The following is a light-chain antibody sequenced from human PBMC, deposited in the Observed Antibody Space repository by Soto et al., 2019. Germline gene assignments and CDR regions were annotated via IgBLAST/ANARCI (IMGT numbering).Light chain of an antibody. CDR2: GSS. CDR1: QSVMSNY. Sequence: ETVLTQSPGTLSLSPGERATLSCRASQSVMSNYLAWYQQKPGQPPRLLIYGSSSRATGIPDRFSGSGSGTDFTLTISRLEPEDFAVYYCQKFGASLTWTFGQGTKVDIK. J-gene: IGKJ1*01. V-gene: IGKV3-20*01. CDR3: QKFGASLTWT.